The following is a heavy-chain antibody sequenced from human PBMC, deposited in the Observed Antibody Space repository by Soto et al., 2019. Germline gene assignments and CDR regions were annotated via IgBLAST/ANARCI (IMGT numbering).Heavy chain of an antibody. Sequence: QLQLQESGPGLVKPSGTRSVTCTVSGGSINTNGYYWGWIRQPPGKGLEWIGNIYYSGSTYYNPSLKSRVTISIDTSKNQFSLNLSSVTAADTAVYYCARRDRGGFYFDYWGQGALVAVSS. CDR3: ARRDRGGFYFDY. D-gene: IGHD3-16*01. J-gene: IGHJ4*02. CDR2: IYYSGST. CDR1: GGSINTNGYY. V-gene: IGHV4-39*01.